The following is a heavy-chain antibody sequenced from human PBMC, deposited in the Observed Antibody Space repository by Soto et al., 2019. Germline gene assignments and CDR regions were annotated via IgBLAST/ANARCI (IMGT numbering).Heavy chain of an antibody. CDR2: IYYSGST. V-gene: IGHV4-59*01. J-gene: IGHJ4*02. Sequence: QVQLQESGPGLVKPSETLSLTCTVSGGSISSYYWSWIRQPPGKGLEWIGYIYYSGSTNYNPSLKSRVTISVDTSKNQSSLKLSSVTAADTAVYYCARMRHILTGYPGHFDYWGQGTLVTGSS. CDR3: ARMRHILTGYPGHFDY. D-gene: IGHD3-9*01. CDR1: GGSISSYY.